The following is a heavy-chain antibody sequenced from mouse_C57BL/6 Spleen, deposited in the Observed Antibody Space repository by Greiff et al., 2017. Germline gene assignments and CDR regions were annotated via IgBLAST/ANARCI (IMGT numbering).Heavy chain of an antibody. J-gene: IGHJ1*03. CDR2: ISSGGDYI. CDR1: GFTFSSYA. CDR3: TRVGGSNWGYFDV. Sequence: EVQRVESGEGLVKPGGSLKLSCAASGFTFSSYAMSWVRQTPEKRLEWVAYISSGGDYIYYADTVMGRFTISRDNARNTLYLQMSSLKSEDTAMYYCTRVGGSNWGYFDVWGTGTTVTVSS. V-gene: IGHV5-9-1*02. D-gene: IGHD2-5*01.